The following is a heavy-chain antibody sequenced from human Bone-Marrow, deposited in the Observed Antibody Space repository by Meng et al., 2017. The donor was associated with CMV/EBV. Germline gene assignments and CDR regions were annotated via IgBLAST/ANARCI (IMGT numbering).Heavy chain of an antibody. CDR2: ISGSGGST. J-gene: IGHJ4*02. D-gene: IGHD3-10*01. Sequence: GESLKISCATSGFTFSSYAMSWVRQAPGKGLEWVSVISGSGGSTYYADSVKGRFTISRDNAKNSLYLQMNSLRAEDTAVYYCAREGVLGWGQGTLVTVSS. CDR3: AREGVLG. CDR1: GFTFSSYA. V-gene: IGHV3-23*01.